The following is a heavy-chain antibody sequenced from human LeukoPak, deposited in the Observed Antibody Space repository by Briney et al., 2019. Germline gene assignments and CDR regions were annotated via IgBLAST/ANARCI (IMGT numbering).Heavy chain of an antibody. D-gene: IGHD2-2*02. V-gene: IGHV4-34*01. CDR1: GGSFSGYY. Sequence: SATLSLTCAVYGGSFSGYYWSWIRQPPGKGLEWIGEINHSGSTNYNPSLKSRVTISVDTSKNQFSLKLSSVTAADTAVYYCARVSFRGPIDYWGQGTLVTVSS. J-gene: IGHJ4*02. CDR3: ARVSFRGPIDY. CDR2: INHSGST.